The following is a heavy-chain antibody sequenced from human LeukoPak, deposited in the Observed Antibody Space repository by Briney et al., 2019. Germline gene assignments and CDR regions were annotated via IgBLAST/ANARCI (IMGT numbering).Heavy chain of an antibody. V-gene: IGHV3-23*01. CDR2: ISGSGGST. J-gene: IGHJ4*02. CDR1: GFTFSSYA. Sequence: GGSLRLSCAASGFTFSSYAMSWVRQAPGKGLERVSGISGSGGSTDYADSVKGRFTISRDISKNTVYLQVNSLRAEDTAIYYCAKHYYYGSGSCLDYWGQGTLVPVSS. D-gene: IGHD3-10*01. CDR3: AKHYYYGSGSCLDY.